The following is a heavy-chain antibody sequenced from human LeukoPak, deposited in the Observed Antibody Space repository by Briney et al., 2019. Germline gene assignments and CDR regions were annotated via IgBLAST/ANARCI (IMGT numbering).Heavy chain of an antibody. CDR2: IKGDGGST. V-gene: IGHV3-74*01. CDR3: VRVAPQSTTVTAPEGYIDF. D-gene: IGHD4-17*01. Sequence: QPGGSLRLSCALSGFNFDGYWMQWVRQAPGKGLVWVSRIKGDGGSTSYADSVKGRFTISRDNAKNTLYLQMNSLSAEDTAVYYCVRVAPQSTTVTAPEGYIDFWGQGTLVTVSS. J-gene: IGHJ4*02. CDR1: GFNFDGYW.